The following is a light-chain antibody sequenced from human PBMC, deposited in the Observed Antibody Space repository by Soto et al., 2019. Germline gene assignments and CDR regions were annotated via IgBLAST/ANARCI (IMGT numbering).Light chain of an antibody. CDR3: QQYNNWPPWT. V-gene: IGKV3-15*01. CDR1: QSVSSN. Sequence: MVMTQSPATMSVSPGERATLSCRARQSVSSNLAWYQQNPGQAPRLLIYGASTMATGIPARFSGSGSGTEFTLTISSLQSEDFAVYYCQQYNNWPPWTFGQGTKVEIK. J-gene: IGKJ1*01. CDR2: GAS.